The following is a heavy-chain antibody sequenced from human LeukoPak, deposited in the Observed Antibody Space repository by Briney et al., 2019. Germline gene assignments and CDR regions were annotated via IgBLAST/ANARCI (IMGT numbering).Heavy chain of an antibody. CDR2: MNPNSGNT. D-gene: IGHD3-10*01. J-gene: IGHJ4*02. CDR1: GYTFTSYD. Sequence: GASVKVSCKASGYTFTSYDINWVRQATGQGLEWMGWMNPNSGNTGYAQKFQGRVTMTRNTSISTAYMELSSLRSEDTAVYYCARGSGRVRGVGLYYFDYWGQGTLVTVSS. CDR3: ARGSGRVRGVGLYYFDY. V-gene: IGHV1-8*01.